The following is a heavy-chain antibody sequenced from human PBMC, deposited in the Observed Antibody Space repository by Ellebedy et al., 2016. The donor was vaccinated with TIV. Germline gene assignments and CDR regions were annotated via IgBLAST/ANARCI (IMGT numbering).Heavy chain of an antibody. V-gene: IGHV1-3*01. CDR1: GYIFTNYD. D-gene: IGHD2-21*02. J-gene: IGHJ4*02. Sequence: AASVKVSCKASGYIFTNYDVHWVRQAPGQRLEWMGWINAGNGNTKHSQKFQGRVTFTRDTSASPAYMELSSLRSEDTAVYYCARSVTAIDYWGQGTLVTVSS. CDR2: INAGNGNT. CDR3: ARSVTAIDY.